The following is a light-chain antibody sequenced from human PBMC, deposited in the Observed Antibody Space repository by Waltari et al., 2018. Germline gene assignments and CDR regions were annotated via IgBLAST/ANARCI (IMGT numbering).Light chain of an antibody. CDR2: NNN. Sequence: QSLLTQPPSASGTPGPRVPIPCSRSPPSIGSTVVPWYQTPPRTAPQPPIFNNNQRPSGVPDRFSGSKSGTSASLAISGLQSEDEADYYCAAWDDSLNGWVFGGGTKVTVL. CDR1: PPSIGSTV. CDR3: AAWDDSLNGWV. V-gene: IGLV1-44*01. J-gene: IGLJ3*02.